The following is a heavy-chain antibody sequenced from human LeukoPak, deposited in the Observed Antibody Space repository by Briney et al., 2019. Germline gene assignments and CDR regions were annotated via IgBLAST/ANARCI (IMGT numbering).Heavy chain of an antibody. CDR3: ARLLNNDRSGDPDTFDI. CDR1: SGSISFHY. Sequence: PSETLSLTCSVSSGSISFHYWSWVRQPPGKGMGWHGFSYYSGTTRYNPSLRGRVTMSADTSKKHFSLKLNSVTAADTAVYYCARLLNNDRSGDPDTFDIWGQGTMVTVSS. J-gene: IGHJ3*02. CDR2: SYYSGTT. D-gene: IGHD3-22*01. V-gene: IGHV4-59*11.